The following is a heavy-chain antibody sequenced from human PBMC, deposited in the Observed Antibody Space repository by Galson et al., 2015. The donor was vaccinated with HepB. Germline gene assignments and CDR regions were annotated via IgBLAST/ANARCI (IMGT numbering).Heavy chain of an antibody. J-gene: IGHJ4*02. D-gene: IGHD3-10*01. CDR3: AAPPGGFGELLQN. Sequence: SLRLSCAASGFTFSSYSMNWVRQAPGKGLEWVSYISSSSSTIYYADSVKGRFTISRDNAKNSLYLQMNSLRAEDTAVYYCAAPPGGFGELLQNWGQGTLVTVSS. CDR1: GFTFSSYS. V-gene: IGHV3-48*01. CDR2: ISSSSSTI.